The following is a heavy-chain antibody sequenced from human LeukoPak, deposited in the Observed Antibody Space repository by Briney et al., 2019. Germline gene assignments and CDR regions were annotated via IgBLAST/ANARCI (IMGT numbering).Heavy chain of an antibody. Sequence: SVKVSCKSSGDTFQTYPISWVRQAPGQGLEWMGDIVPMFGIANYAQRFQDRVTMTADSSTNTAYLEVRSLKFEDTAVYYCAREVAVHHPAFGDWGQGTLVIVSS. CDR2: IVPMFGIA. CDR3: AREVAVHHPAFGD. J-gene: IGHJ4*02. D-gene: IGHD3-10*01. CDR1: GDTFQTYP. V-gene: IGHV1-69*10.